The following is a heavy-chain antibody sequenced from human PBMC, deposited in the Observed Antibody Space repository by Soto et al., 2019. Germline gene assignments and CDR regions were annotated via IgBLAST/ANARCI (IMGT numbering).Heavy chain of an antibody. CDR1: WFTVISNY. J-gene: IGHJ5*02. Sequence: GGSLILSRAASWFTVISNYMSWGRQSPGKGLEWVSVIYSGGSTYYADSVKVRFTISRDNSKNTLYLQMNSLRAEDTAVYYCAREDLYYDSSGYMYNWFDPWGQGTLVTVSS. CDR2: IYSGGST. D-gene: IGHD3-22*01. CDR3: AREDLYYDSSGYMYNWFDP. V-gene: IGHV3-53*01.